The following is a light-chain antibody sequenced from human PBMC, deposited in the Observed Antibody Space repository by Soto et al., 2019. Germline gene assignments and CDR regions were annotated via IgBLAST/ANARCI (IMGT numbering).Light chain of an antibody. Sequence: TLLTQSPVTLSVSPGEGATLSCRASEKINSNLAWYQQKPGQAPRLLIYGVSTSAAGVPARFSGSGSGTEFTHTSSSLQSEDFAVYYWQQYDKWRTFGEGTKVEIK. CDR1: EKINSN. J-gene: IGKJ1*01. CDR3: QQYDKWRT. CDR2: GVS. V-gene: IGKV3-15*01.